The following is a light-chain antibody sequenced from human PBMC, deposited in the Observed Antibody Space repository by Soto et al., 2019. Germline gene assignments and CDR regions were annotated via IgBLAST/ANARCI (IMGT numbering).Light chain of an antibody. V-gene: IGLV2-14*01. Sequence: QSALTQPASVSGSPGQSITISCTGTSSDVGSYNYVSWYQLHPGKAPKLMIYEVSNRPSGVSNRFSGSKSGDTASLAISGLQAEDEADYYRSSYTNRTTLYVFGTGTKVTVL. CDR1: SSDVGSYNY. CDR2: EVS. CDR3: SSYTNRTTLYV. J-gene: IGLJ1*01.